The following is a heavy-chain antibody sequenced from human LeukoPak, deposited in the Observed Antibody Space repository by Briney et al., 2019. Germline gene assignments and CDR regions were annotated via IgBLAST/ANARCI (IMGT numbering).Heavy chain of an antibody. Sequence: ASVKVSCKASGYTFTGYYVHWVRQAPGQGLEWVGWINPNSGGTNYAQKFQGRVTMTRDTSISTAYMELSRLRSEDTAVYYCASGRTYYYDSSGYGVDYWGQGTLVTVSS. V-gene: IGHV1-2*02. J-gene: IGHJ4*02. CDR2: INPNSGGT. D-gene: IGHD3-22*01. CDR1: GYTFTGYY. CDR3: ASGRTYYYDSSGYGVDY.